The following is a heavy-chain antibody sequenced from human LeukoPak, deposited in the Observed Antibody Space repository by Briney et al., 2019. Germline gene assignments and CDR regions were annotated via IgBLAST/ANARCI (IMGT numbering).Heavy chain of an antibody. Sequence: ASVKVSCKASGYTFTSYYMHWVRQAPGQGLEWMGLINPTGDSTGYAQKFQGRVAMTRNTSITTAYMELSSLRSEDTAVYYCARGLGRTAMVTRGGVRFDYWGQGTLVTVSS. CDR3: ARGLGRTAMVTRGGVRFDY. CDR2: INPTGDST. CDR1: GYTFTSYY. D-gene: IGHD5-18*01. V-gene: IGHV1-46*01. J-gene: IGHJ4*02.